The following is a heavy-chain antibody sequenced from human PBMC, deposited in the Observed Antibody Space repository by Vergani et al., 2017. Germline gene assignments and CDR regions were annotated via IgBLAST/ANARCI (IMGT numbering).Heavy chain of an antibody. CDR2: ISSSGSTI. V-gene: IGHV3-11*04. CDR3: ARDSTTIFGLSIDP. Sequence: QVQLVESGGGLVKPGGSLRLSCAASGFTFSDYYMSWIRQAPGKGLEWVSYISSSGSTIYYADSVKGRFTISRDNAKNSVFLQINGLRAEDTAVYYCARDSTTIFGLSIDPWGQGTLVTVSS. D-gene: IGHD3-3*01. CDR1: GFTFSDYY. J-gene: IGHJ5*02.